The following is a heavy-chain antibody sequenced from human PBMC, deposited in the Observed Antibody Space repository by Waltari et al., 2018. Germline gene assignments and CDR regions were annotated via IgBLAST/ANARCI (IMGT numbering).Heavy chain of an antibody. CDR3: AAYTGSPSRPGPPSL. CDR1: GFTFSSYG. J-gene: IGHJ4*02. V-gene: IGHV3-30*02. Sequence: VQLLESGGGVVQPGGSLRLSCAASGFTFSSYGMTWARQAPGKGLEWVAFIGYDKNEKYYADSVKGRFTISRDNSRNNLYLQMDSLTPEDTAVYYCAAYTGSPSRPGPPSLWGRGTLVTVSS. CDR2: IGYDKNEK. D-gene: IGHD1-26*01.